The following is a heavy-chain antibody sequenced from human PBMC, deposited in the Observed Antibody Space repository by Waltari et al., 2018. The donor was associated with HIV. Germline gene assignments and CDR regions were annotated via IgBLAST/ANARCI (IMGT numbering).Heavy chain of an antibody. Sequence: EVQLVVSGGGLVQPGGSLLLSCAASGFTVSCTYMSWVRQAPGKGLELVSVIYSGGSTYYADSVKGRFTISRDNSKNTLYLQMNSLRAEDTAVYYCAICCSSTRRLYYYGMDVWGQGTTVTVSS. CDR3: AICCSSTRRLYYYGMDV. J-gene: IGHJ6*02. D-gene: IGHD2-2*01. V-gene: IGHV3-66*02. CDR1: GFTVSCTY. CDR2: IYSGGST.